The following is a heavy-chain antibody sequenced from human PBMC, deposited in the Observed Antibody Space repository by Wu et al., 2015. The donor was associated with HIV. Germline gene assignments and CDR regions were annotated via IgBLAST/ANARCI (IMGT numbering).Heavy chain of an antibody. CDR3: TRVVGLGDYWFDP. J-gene: IGHJ5*02. CDR1: GGTFSSYS. CDR2: IIPIFGTT. V-gene: IGHV1-69*12. Sequence: QVQLVQSGAEVKKPGSSVKVSCKASGGTFSSYSISWVRQAPGQGLEWMGGIIPIFGTTNYAQKFQGRVTITADVSTSTVYMELSSLRSEDTAVYYCTRVVGLGDYWFDPWGQGTLVTVSS. D-gene: IGHD3-16*01.